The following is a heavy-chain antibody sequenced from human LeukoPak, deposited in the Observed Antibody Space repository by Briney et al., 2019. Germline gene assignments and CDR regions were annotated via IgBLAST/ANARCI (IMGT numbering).Heavy chain of an antibody. V-gene: IGHV3-23*01. D-gene: IGHD2-2*01. Sequence: PGGSLRLSCAASGFTFSSYAMSWVRQAPGKGLEWVSAISGSGGSTYYADSVKGRFTISRDNSKNTLHLQMNSLRAEDTAVYYCAKSCSSTSCYGNFDYWGQGTLVTVSS. J-gene: IGHJ4*02. CDR1: GFTFSSYA. CDR3: AKSCSSTSCYGNFDY. CDR2: ISGSGGST.